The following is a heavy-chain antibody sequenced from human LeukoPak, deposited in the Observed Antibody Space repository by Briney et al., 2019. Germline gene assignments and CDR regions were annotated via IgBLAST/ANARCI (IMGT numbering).Heavy chain of an antibody. J-gene: IGHJ3*02. CDR2: INPNSGGT. Sequence: ASVKVSCKASGYTFTGYYMHWVRQAPGQGLEWMGWINPNSGGTNYAQKFQGRVTMTGDTSISTAYMELSRLRSDDTAVYYCARGVVITSAFDIWGQGTMVTVSS. CDR1: GYTFTGYY. CDR3: ARGVVITSAFDI. D-gene: IGHD3-16*01. V-gene: IGHV1-2*02.